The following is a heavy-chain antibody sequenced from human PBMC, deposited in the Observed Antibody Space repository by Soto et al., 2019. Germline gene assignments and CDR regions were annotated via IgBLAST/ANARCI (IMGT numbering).Heavy chain of an antibody. V-gene: IGHV3-33*01. CDR1: GFNFRNYG. D-gene: IGHD3-22*01. CDR2: IWYDGSNK. J-gene: IGHJ4*02. Sequence: QVQLVESGGGVVQPGRSLRLSCAASGFNFRNYGMHWVRQAPGKGLEWVAVIWYDGSNKYYADSVKGRFTISRDNSKNTLYLQMNSLRVEDTAVYYCVREPPKPYYYDSSALGDDYWGQGTLVTVSS. CDR3: VREPPKPYYYDSSALGDDY.